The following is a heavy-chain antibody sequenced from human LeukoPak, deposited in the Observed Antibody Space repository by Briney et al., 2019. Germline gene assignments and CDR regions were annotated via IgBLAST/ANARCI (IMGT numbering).Heavy chain of an antibody. CDR3: AREGWGAAAGTEDY. CDR1: GFTFSSYS. J-gene: IGHJ4*02. Sequence: GRSLRLSCAASGFTFSSYSMNWVRQAPGKGLEWVSYISSSSSTIYYADSVKGRFTISRDNAKNSLYLQMNSLRAEDTAVYYCAREGWGAAAGTEDYWGQGTLVTVSS. CDR2: ISSSSSTI. D-gene: IGHD6-13*01. V-gene: IGHV3-48*01.